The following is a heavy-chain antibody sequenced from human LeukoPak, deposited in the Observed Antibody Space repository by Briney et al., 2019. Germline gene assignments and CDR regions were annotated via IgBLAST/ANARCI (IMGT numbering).Heavy chain of an antibody. CDR2: ISYDGSNK. J-gene: IGHJ4*02. CDR3: ARDSGFSGTQRGEY. D-gene: IGHD3/OR15-3a*01. CDR1: GFSFSNYA. V-gene: IGHV3-30*04. Sequence: PGGSLRLSCAASGFSFSNYAMHWVRQAPGKGLEWVAVISYDGSNKYYADLVKGRFTISRDNSKNTLYLQMNSLRAEDTAVYYCARDSGFSGTQRGEYWGQGTLVTVSS.